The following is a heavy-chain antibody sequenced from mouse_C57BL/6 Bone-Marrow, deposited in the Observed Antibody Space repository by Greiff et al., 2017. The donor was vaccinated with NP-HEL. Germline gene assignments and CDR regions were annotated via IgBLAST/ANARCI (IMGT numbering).Heavy chain of an antibody. CDR2: ISYDGSN. D-gene: IGHD2-1*01. V-gene: IGHV3-6*01. CDR1: GYSITSGYY. J-gene: IGHJ4*01. CDR3: ARGNYGNYDAMDY. Sequence: DVQLQESGPGLVKPSQSLPLTCSVTGYSITSGYYWNWIRQFPGNKLEWMGYISYDGSNNYNPSLKNRISITRDTSKNQFFLKLNSVTTEDTATYYCARGNYGNYDAMDYWGQGTSVTVSS.